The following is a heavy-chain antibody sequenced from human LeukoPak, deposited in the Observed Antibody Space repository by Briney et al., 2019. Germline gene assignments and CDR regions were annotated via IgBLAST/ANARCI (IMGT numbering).Heavy chain of an antibody. Sequence: QAGGSLRLSCAASGFTFSSYAMHWVRQAPGKGLEWVAVISYDGSNKYYADSVKGRLTISRDNSKNTMYLQMTSLRAEDTAVYYCAKFALRYCSGGSCHPFDYWGQGTLVTVSS. J-gene: IGHJ4*02. V-gene: IGHV3-30*04. CDR2: ISYDGSNK. CDR1: GFTFSSYA. D-gene: IGHD2-15*01. CDR3: AKFALRYCSGGSCHPFDY.